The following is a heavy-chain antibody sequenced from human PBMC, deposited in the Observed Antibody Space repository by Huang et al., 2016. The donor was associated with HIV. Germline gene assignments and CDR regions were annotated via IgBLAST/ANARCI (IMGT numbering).Heavy chain of an antibody. D-gene: IGHD1-26*01. J-gene: IGHJ4*02. V-gene: IGHV3-11*01. Sequence: QVQLVESGGGLVKPGGSLRLSCSASGFNFSDYYMSWIRQAPGQGLDCVLFISISGSTIYYAAPVKGRFTISRDNAKNSLYLQMNNLRAEDTAVYYCARERMVGSTGIFDYWGQGTLVTVSS. CDR2: ISISGSTI. CDR3: ARERMVGSTGIFDY. CDR1: GFNFSDYY.